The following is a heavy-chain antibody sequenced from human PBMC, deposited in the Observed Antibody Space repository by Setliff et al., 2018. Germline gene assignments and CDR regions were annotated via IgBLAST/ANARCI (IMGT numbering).Heavy chain of an antibody. J-gene: IGHJ3*02. CDR3: ARDGGDGYGVDAYAGGGFDI. V-gene: IGHV4-38-2*02. CDR1: GYSISSPHY. D-gene: IGHD4-17*01. CDR2: IKHSGNT. Sequence: SETLSLTCAVSGYSISSPHYWGWIRQPPGKGLEWIGSIKHSGNTYYNPSLKSRDTISVDTSNNQFSLKLTSVTAADTAVYYCARDGGDGYGVDAYAGGGFDIWGQGTMVTVSS.